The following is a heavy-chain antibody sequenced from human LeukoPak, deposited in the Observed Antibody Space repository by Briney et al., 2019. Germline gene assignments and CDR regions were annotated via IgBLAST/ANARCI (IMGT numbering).Heavy chain of an antibody. D-gene: IGHD3-10*01. Sequence: ASVKVSCKASGGTFSSYAVSWVRQAPGQGLEWMGGIIPIFGTANYAQKFQGRVTITADKSSSTAYMELSSLRSEDTAVYYCARDRPITMVRGVPSFDPWGQGTLVTVSS. J-gene: IGHJ5*02. CDR2: IIPIFGTA. CDR1: GGTFSSYA. CDR3: ARDRPITMVRGVPSFDP. V-gene: IGHV1-69*06.